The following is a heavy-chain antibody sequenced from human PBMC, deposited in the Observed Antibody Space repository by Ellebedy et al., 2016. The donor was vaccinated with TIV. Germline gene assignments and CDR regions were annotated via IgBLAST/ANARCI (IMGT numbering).Heavy chain of an antibody. CDR3: AHGKVPDIAFPY. V-gene: IGHV2-5*02. D-gene: IGHD2-15*01. Sequence: SGPTLVKPTQTLTLTCNFSGFSLSTSGVAVGWIRQPPGEALEWLALIYWDDDKRYSPSLKSRLTITKDTPENQVVLTMTNMDPVDTATYYCAHGKVPDIAFPYWGQGTLVTVSS. CDR1: GFSLSTSGVA. CDR2: IYWDDDK. J-gene: IGHJ4*02.